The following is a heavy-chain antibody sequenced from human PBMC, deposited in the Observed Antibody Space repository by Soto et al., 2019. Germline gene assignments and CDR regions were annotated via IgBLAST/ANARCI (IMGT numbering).Heavy chain of an antibody. CDR2: IWYDGSNK. CDR3: ARDLGSSTPNNWFDP. D-gene: IGHD6-6*01. Sequence: PGGSLRLSCAASGFTFSSYGMHWVRQAPGKGLEWVAVIWYDGSNKYYADSVKGRFTISRDNSKNTLYLQMNSLRAEDTAVYYCARDLGSSTPNNWFDPWGQGTLVTVSS. CDR1: GFTFSSYG. J-gene: IGHJ5*02. V-gene: IGHV3-33*01.